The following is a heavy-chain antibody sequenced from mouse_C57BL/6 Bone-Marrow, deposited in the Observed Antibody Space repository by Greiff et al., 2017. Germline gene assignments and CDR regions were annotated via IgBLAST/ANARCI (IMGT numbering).Heavy chain of an antibody. CDR3: ARPILRFYAMDY. D-gene: IGHD1-1*01. CDR2: INPNYGTT. J-gene: IGHJ4*01. Sequence: EVQLQQSGPELVKPGASVKISCKASGYSFTDYNMNWVKQSNGKSLEWIGVINPNYGTTSYNQKFKGKATLTVDPASSTAYMQLNSLTSEDSAVYDCARPILRFYAMDYWGQGTSVTGAS. CDR1: GYSFTDYN. V-gene: IGHV1-39*01.